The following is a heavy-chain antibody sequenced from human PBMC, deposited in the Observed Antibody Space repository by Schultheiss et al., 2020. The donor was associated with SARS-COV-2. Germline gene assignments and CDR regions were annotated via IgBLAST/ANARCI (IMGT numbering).Heavy chain of an antibody. CDR1: GFTFDDYA. CDR3: ARDQPGIAVAGIRLIYAFDI. J-gene: IGHJ3*02. CDR2: ISSSRSYI. V-gene: IGHV3-21*01. Sequence: GGSLRLSCAASGFTFDDYAMHWVRQAPGKGLEWVSSISSSRSYIYYADSVKGRFTISRDNAKNSLYLQMNSLRAEDTAVYYCARDQPGIAVAGIRLIYAFDIWGQGTMVTVSS. D-gene: IGHD6-19*01.